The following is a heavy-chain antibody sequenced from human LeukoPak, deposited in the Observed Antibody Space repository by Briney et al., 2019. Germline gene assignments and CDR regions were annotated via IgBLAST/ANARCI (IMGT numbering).Heavy chain of an antibody. D-gene: IGHD3-10*01. Sequence: GGSLRLSCAASGFTFSSYSMNWVRQAPGKGLEWVSYISSSGSNTYYADSVKGRFTISRDNSKSTLYIQMNSLRAEDTAVYYCARAKPKNMVRGLIMRRESRYYFDYWGQGTLVTVSS. CDR2: ISSSGSNT. J-gene: IGHJ4*02. CDR1: GFTFSSYS. V-gene: IGHV3-48*01. CDR3: ARAKPKNMVRGLIMRRESRYYFDY.